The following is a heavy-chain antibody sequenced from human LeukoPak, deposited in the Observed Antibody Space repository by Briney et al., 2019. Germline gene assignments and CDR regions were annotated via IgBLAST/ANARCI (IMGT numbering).Heavy chain of an antibody. D-gene: IGHD3-10*01. CDR3: AKDRLSRIRGALDH. CDR2: ISWNSVGI. CDR1: GFTFSSYS. J-gene: IGHJ4*02. Sequence: SLRLSCAASGFTFSSYSMNWVRQAPGKGLEWVSGISWNSVGIGYADSVRGRFTISRDNARNSLYLQMNSLRAEDTALYYCAKDRLSRIRGALDHWGQGTLVTVSS. V-gene: IGHV3-9*01.